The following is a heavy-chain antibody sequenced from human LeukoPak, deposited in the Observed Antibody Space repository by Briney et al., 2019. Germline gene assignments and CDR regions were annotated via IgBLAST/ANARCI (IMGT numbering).Heavy chain of an antibody. CDR1: GGSISSYY. J-gene: IGHJ6*02. CDR3: ARLYYGSGSYYGYYYYGMDV. Sequence: SETLSLTCTVSGGSISSYYWSWIRQPPGKGLEWTGYIYYSGSTNYNPSLKSRVTISVDTSKNQFSLKLSSVTAADTAVYYCARLYYGSGSYYGYYYYGMDVWGQGTTVTVSS. V-gene: IGHV4-59*01. D-gene: IGHD3-10*01. CDR2: IYYSGST.